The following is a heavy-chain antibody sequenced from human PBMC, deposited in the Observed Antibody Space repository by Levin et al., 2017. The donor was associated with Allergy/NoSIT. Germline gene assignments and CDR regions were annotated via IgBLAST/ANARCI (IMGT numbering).Heavy chain of an antibody. CDR3: ARDQAEYDILTGYLN. CDR2: IYSDGTT. J-gene: IGHJ4*02. CDR1: WFTVSSSY. D-gene: IGHD3-9*01. V-gene: IGHV3-53*01. Sequence: LSLPCAASWFTVSSSYMSWVRQSPGKGLEWVSMIYSDGTTLYADSVKGRFTISRDTSKNTVYLQMTSLRADDTAKYYCARDQAEYDILTGYLNWGQGTLVTVSS.